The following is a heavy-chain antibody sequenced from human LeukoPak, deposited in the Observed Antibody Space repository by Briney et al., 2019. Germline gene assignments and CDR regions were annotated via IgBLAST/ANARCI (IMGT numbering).Heavy chain of an antibody. V-gene: IGHV3-7*01. Sequence: GVSLRLSCAASGFTFCIYWMSWVRQAPGKGREWVANIKQDGSERYYVDSVKGRLTISRDNAKNSLYLQMNSLRAEDTAVYYCARDWGDIVVVPAADAFDIWGQGTMVTVSS. D-gene: IGHD2-2*01. J-gene: IGHJ3*02. CDR1: GFTFCIYW. CDR2: IKQDGSER. CDR3: ARDWGDIVVVPAADAFDI.